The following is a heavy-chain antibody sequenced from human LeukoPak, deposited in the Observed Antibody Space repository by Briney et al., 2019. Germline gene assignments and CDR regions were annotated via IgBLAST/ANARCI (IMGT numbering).Heavy chain of an antibody. CDR1: GFTFSSYA. D-gene: IGHD3-22*01. Sequence: GGSLRLSCAASGFTFSSYAMSWVRQAPGKGLEWVSPISGSGGSTYYADSVKGRFTISRDNSKNTLYLQMNSLRAEHTAVYYCANANRGYYKQFDYWGQGTLVTVSS. V-gene: IGHV3-23*01. J-gene: IGHJ4*02. CDR3: ANANRGYYKQFDY. CDR2: ISGSGGST.